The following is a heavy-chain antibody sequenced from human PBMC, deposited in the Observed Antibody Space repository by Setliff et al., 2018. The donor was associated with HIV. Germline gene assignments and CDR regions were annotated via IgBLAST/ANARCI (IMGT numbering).Heavy chain of an antibody. CDR2: ISAYNGNT. CDR1: GYTFTSYG. J-gene: IGHJ4*02. D-gene: IGHD6-19*01. Sequence: ASVKVSCKASGYTFTSYGISWVRQAPGQGLEWMGWISAYNGNTNYAQKLQGRATFTGDTSASTAYMELSSLRSQDTAVYYCALIRLGAVAGFDYWGQGTLVTVSS. CDR3: ALIRLGAVAGFDY. V-gene: IGHV1-18*01.